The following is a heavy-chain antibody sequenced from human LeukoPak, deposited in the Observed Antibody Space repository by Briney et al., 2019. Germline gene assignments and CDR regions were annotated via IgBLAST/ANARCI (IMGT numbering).Heavy chain of an antibody. J-gene: IGHJ4*02. V-gene: IGHV1-18*01. CDR1: GYTFSSHG. Sequence: ASVKVSCKAYGYTFSSHGISWVRQAPGQGLEWMGWISPYNGNINSAQKLQGRLTMTTDTSTNTAYMELRGLRSDDTAVYHCARDWVRYCSTASCLLQFDSWGQGTLVTVSS. CDR3: ARDWVRYCSTASCLLQFDS. CDR2: ISPYNGNI. D-gene: IGHD3-16*02.